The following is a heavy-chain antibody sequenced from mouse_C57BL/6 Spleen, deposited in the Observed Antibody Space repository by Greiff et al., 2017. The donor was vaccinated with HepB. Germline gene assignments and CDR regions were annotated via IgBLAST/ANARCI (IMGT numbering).Heavy chain of an antibody. CDR2: IRSKSNNYAT. CDR3: VRQGYYGSSPAWFAY. CDR1: GFSFNTYA. J-gene: IGHJ3*01. D-gene: IGHD1-1*01. Sequence: EVQGVESGGGLVQPKGSLKLSCAASGFSFNTYAMNWVRQAPGKGLEWVARIRSKSNNYATYYADSVKDRFTISRDDSESMLYLQMNNLKTEDTAMYYCVRQGYYGSSPAWFAYWGQGTLVTVSA. V-gene: IGHV10-1*01.